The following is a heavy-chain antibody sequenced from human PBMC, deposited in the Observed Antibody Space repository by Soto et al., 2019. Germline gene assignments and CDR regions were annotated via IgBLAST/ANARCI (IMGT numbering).Heavy chain of an antibody. CDR2: IGGSGGNS. CDR3: SRVASDYITAVYH. D-gene: IGHD4-4*01. J-gene: IGHJ4*01. Sequence: DVQLFESGGGLLQPGGAMRLSCAASGFTFNAYAMTWVRQAPGKGLEWVSEIGGSGGNSYYAGSVRGRFTISRDNSKDTVYLQMNSLRVEDTAVYYFSRVASDYITAVYHWVQGILVSVSS. CDR1: GFTFNAYA. V-gene: IGHV3-23*01.